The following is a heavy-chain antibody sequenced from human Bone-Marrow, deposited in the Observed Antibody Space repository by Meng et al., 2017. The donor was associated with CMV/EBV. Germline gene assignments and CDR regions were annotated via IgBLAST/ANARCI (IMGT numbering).Heavy chain of an antibody. CDR3: ARLNDILTGYCDY. Sequence: SETLSLTCTVSGGSVSSGSYYWSWIRQPPGKGLEWIGYIYYSGSTNYNPSLKSRVTISVDTSKNQFSLKLSSVTAADTAVYYCARLNDILTGYCDYWGQGTLVTVSS. V-gene: IGHV4-61*01. CDR2: IYYSGST. D-gene: IGHD3-9*01. CDR1: GGSVSSGSYY. J-gene: IGHJ4*02.